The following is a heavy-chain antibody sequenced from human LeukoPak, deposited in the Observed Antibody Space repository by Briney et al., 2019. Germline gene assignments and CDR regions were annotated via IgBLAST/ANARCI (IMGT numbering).Heavy chain of an antibody. CDR3: AKDLPPVLLWSGELFSPGVLDY. Sequence: GGSLRLSCAASGFTFSSYGMHWVRQAPGKGLEWVAFIRYDGSNKYYADSVKVRFTISRDNSKNTLYLQINSLRAEDTAVYYCAKDLPPVLLWSGELFSPGVLDYWGQGTLVTVSS. J-gene: IGHJ4*02. D-gene: IGHD3-10*01. CDR2: IRYDGSNK. V-gene: IGHV3-30*02. CDR1: GFTFSSYG.